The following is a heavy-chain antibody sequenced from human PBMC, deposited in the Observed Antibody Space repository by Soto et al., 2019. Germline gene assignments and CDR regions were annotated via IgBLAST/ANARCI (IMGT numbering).Heavy chain of an antibody. V-gene: IGHV4-39*01. J-gene: IGHJ4*02. CDR3: TRRLQKIILGAAIAH. CDR2: IYYNGST. D-gene: IGHD1-26*01. Sequence: PSETLSLTCSVSGGSVSSSYYFWGWIRQPPGKGLEWIGTIYYNGSTYYTPSLKSRVTISLDTPNSQFSLKLSSVTAADTAVYYCTRRLQKIILGAAIAHGGQGTPXTV. CDR1: GGSVSSSYYF.